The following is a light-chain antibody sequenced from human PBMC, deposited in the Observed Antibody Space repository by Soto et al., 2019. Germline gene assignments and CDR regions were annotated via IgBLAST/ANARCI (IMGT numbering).Light chain of an antibody. CDR1: QSVCSDY. CDR3: QQYGSSPYT. Sequence: EIVLTQSPGTLSLSPGERATLSCRASQSVCSDYLAWYQQKPGQAPRLLVYGASNRATATPDRFSGSGSGTDFTLTISRLEPEDFAVYSCQQYGSSPYTFGQGTKVEI. V-gene: IGKV3-20*01. CDR2: GAS. J-gene: IGKJ2*01.